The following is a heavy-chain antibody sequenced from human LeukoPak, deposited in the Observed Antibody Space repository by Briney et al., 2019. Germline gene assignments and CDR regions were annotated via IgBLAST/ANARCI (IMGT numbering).Heavy chain of an antibody. V-gene: IGHV4-59*11. Sequence: SKTLSLTCTVSGGSISSHYWSWIRQSPGKGLEWIGYIYYNGSTNYNPSLKSRVTISVDTSKNQFSLKLSSVTAADTAVYYCARDRYAFDFWGQGTMVTVSS. CDR3: ARDRYAFDF. CDR2: IYYNGST. J-gene: IGHJ3*01. CDR1: GGSISSHY.